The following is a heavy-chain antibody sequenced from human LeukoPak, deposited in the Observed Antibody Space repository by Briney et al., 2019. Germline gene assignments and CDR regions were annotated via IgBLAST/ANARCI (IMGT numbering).Heavy chain of an antibody. Sequence: ASVKVSCKASGYTFTGYYMHWVRQAPGQGLEWMGWINPNSGGTNYAQKFQGRVTMTRDTSISTAYMELSSLRSEDTAVYYCARAPRQYSGSSPSRFDPWGQGTLVTVSS. D-gene: IGHD1-26*01. J-gene: IGHJ5*02. CDR2: INPNSGGT. V-gene: IGHV1-2*02. CDR3: ARAPRQYSGSSPSRFDP. CDR1: GYTFTGYY.